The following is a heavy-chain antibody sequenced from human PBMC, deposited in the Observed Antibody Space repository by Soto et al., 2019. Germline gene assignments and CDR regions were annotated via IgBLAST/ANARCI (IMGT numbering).Heavy chain of an antibody. J-gene: IGHJ6*02. V-gene: IGHV1-3*01. D-gene: IGHD3-10*01. CDR2: INAVNGNT. Sequence: ASVKVSCKASGYTFTKYVIHWVRQAPGQRLEWMGWINAVNGNTKYSQKFQVRSIMTRDTSARTAYMELSSLRSEDTAVYYCARATDKLTTIYYGMDVWGQGTTVTVSS. CDR1: GYTFTKYV. CDR3: ARATDKLTTIYYGMDV.